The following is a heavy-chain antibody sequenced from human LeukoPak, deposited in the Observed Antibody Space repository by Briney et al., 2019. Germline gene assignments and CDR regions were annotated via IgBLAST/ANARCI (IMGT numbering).Heavy chain of an antibody. D-gene: IGHD3-10*01. V-gene: IGHV4-34*01. CDR1: AASFGGYY. CDR2: INHSGRT. CDR3: ARGRLLWFGELFNGMDV. J-gene: IGHJ6*04. Sequence: PSQSLSLTCAVEAASFGGYYWSWVRQPPGKGLEWVGEINHSGRTNYNPSLKSRVTISVDASKNQFSLKLSSATAADTAVYYCARGRLLWFGELFNGMDVWGKGTTVTVSS.